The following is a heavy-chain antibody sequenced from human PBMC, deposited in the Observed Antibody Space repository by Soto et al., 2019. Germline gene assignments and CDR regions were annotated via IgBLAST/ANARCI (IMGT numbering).Heavy chain of an antibody. Sequence: PGGSLRLSCAASGFTFSRSAMHWVRQAPGKGLEWLALISYDGISQYCGDSVKGRFTISRDNSKNALYLQMNNLTPEDTAVYYCAGLSGHHSYDAFDPWGQGKMVTVSS. CDR2: ISYDGISQ. D-gene: IGHD3-22*01. CDR1: GFTFSRSA. CDR3: AGLSGHHSYDAFDP. V-gene: IGHV3-30-3*01. J-gene: IGHJ3*01.